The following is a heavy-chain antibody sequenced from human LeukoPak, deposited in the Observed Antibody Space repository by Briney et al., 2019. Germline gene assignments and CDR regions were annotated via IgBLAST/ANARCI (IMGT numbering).Heavy chain of an antibody. D-gene: IGHD1-26*01. CDR1: GGSISSSSYY. J-gene: IGHJ6*03. V-gene: IGHV4-39*07. CDR3: ARAPFSATTGFNYYYYYYMDV. Sequence: PSETLSLTCTVSGGSISSSSYYWGWIRQPPGKGLEWIGNIYSSGNTYYNASLKSRVTMYIDTSKNQFSLKLSSVTAADTAVYYCARAPFSATTGFNYYYYYYMDVWGKGTTVTISS. CDR2: IYSSGNT.